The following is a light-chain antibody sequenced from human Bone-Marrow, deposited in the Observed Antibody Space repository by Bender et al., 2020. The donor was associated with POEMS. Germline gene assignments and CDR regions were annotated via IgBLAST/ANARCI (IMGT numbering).Light chain of an antibody. V-gene: IGLV1-40*01. CDR1: SSNTGSGYD. J-gene: IGLJ3*02. CDR2: GYN. CDR3: QSYDNSLGGWV. Sequence: QSVLTQPPSVSGAPGQRVTISCTGSSSNTGSGYDINWYQHLPGKAPKLLIYGYNNRPSGVPDRFSGSKYGTSASLVITGHQAEDEGDYYCQSYDNSLGGWVFGGGTKLTVL.